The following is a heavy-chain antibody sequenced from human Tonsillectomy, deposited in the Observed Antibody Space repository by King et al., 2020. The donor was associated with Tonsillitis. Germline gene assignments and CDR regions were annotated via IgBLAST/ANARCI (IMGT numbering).Heavy chain of an antibody. CDR1: GFTFSDYY. CDR3: ARDRDPLGIAAADNLADAFDI. D-gene: IGHD6-13*01. V-gene: IGHV3-11*01. Sequence: VQLVESGGGLVKPGGSLRLSCAASGFTFSDYYMSWIRQAPGKGLEWVSYISSSGRTIYCADSVKGRFTISRDNAKNSLYLQMNSLRAEDTAVYYCARDRDPLGIAAADNLADAFDIWGQGTMVTVSS. CDR2: ISSSGRTI. J-gene: IGHJ3*02.